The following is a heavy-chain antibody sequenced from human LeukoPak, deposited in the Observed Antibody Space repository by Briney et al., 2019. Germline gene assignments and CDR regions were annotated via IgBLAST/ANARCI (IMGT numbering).Heavy chain of an antibody. CDR2: IYYSGST. CDR1: GGSISSSSYY. Sequence: PSETLSLTCTVSGGSISSSSYYWGWVRQPPGKGLEWIGSIYYSGSTYYNPSLKSRVTISVDTSKNQFSLKLSSVTAADTAVYYCARAGRGYSGYEVYYWGQGTLVTVSS. D-gene: IGHD5-12*01. CDR3: ARAGRGYSGYEVYY. J-gene: IGHJ4*02. V-gene: IGHV4-39*07.